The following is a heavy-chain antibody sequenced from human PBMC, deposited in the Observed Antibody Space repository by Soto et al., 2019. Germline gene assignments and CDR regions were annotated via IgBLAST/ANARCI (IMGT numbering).Heavy chain of an antibody. D-gene: IGHD2-15*01. Sequence: EVQLLESGGGLVQPGGSLRLSCAASGFTFSSYAMSWVRQAPGKGLEWVSAISGSGGSTYYADSVKGRFTISRDNSKNTLYLQMNSLRAEDTAVYYCANQKTGQGVVVVAAHDYWGQGTLVTVSS. CDR1: GFTFSSYA. CDR3: ANQKTGQGVVVVAAHDY. V-gene: IGHV3-23*01. J-gene: IGHJ4*02. CDR2: ISGSGGST.